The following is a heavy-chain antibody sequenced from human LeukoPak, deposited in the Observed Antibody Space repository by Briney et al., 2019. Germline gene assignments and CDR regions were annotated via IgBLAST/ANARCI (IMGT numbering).Heavy chain of an antibody. Sequence: GGSLRLSCAASGFTFSNYGMSWVRQAPGKGLEWISAISGSGGTTYYADSVKGRFTISRDNAKNSLYLQMNSLRAEDTAVYYCARVGNLYYYYYMDVWGKGTTVTVSS. CDR3: ARVGNLYYYYYMDV. CDR2: ISGSGGTT. V-gene: IGHV3-23*01. CDR1: GFTFSNYG. D-gene: IGHD1-14*01. J-gene: IGHJ6*03.